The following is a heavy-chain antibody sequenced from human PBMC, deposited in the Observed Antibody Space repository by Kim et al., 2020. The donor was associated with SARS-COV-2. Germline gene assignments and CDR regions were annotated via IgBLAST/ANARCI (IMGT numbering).Heavy chain of an antibody. Sequence: AGDTYYPGSVKGRFTISRENAKNSLYLQMNSLRAGDTAVYYCARGRYYDYWGQGTLVTVSS. J-gene: IGHJ4*02. V-gene: IGHV3-13*01. CDR2: AGDT. CDR3: ARGRYYDY.